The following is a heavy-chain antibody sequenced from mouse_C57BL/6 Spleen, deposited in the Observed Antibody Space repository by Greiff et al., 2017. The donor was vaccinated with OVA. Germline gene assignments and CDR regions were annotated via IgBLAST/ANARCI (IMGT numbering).Heavy chain of an antibody. V-gene: IGHV1-76*01. D-gene: IGHD1-1*01. Sequence: VQLQQSGAELVRPGASVKLSCKASGYTFTDYYINWVKQRPGQGLEWIARIYPGSGNTYYNEKFKGKATLTAEKSSSTAYMQLSSLTSEDSAVYFGAREGITTVVAHYYYAMDYWGQGTSVTVSS. J-gene: IGHJ4*01. CDR2: IYPGSGNT. CDR1: GYTFTDYY. CDR3: AREGITTVVAHYYYAMDY.